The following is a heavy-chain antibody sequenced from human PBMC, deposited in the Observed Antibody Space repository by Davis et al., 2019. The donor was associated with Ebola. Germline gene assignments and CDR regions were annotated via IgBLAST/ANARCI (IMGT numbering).Heavy chain of an antibody. J-gene: IGHJ5*02. Sequence: GGSLRLSCAASGFTFSSYSMNWVRQAPGKGLEWVSYISSSSSTIYYADSVKGRFTISRDNAKNSLYLQMHSLRDEDTAVYYCAREMVDGDPAVVVLLNWFDPWGQGTLVTVSS. CDR1: GFTFSSYS. D-gene: IGHD4-17*01. V-gene: IGHV3-48*02. CDR3: AREMVDGDPAVVVLLNWFDP. CDR2: ISSSSSTI.